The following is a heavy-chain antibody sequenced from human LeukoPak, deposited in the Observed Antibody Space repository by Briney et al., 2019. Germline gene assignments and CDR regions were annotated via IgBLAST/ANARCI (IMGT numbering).Heavy chain of an antibody. CDR1: GFTLSSYS. Sequence: GGSLRLSCAASGFTLSSYSMNWVRQAPGKGLEWVSYISSSSSTIYYADSVKGRFTISRDNAKNSLYLQMNSLRAEDTAVYYCARDSHGSGSYYSYYYYYGMDVWGQGTTVTVSS. V-gene: IGHV3-48*01. D-gene: IGHD3-10*01. CDR2: ISSSSSTI. J-gene: IGHJ6*02. CDR3: ARDSHGSGSYYSYYYYYGMDV.